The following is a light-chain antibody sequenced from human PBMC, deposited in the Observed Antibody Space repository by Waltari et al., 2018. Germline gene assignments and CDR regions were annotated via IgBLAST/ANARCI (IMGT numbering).Light chain of an antibody. J-gene: IGKJ4*01. CDR2: DTS. CDR3: QQRRNWPLT. Sequence: SCGASQSVDMYLAWYQQRPGQAPRLLIYDTSNRATDIPARFSGSGSETDFSLTISSLEPEDFAVYYCQQRRNWPLTFGGGTKVEIK. CDR1: QSVDMY. V-gene: IGKV3-11*01.